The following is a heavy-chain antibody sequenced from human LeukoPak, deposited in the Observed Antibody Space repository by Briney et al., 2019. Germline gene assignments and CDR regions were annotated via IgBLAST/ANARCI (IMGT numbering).Heavy chain of an antibody. Sequence: GASAKVSCKPSRYTFTGYNIHSVRPTPRQGREWMGWISPNIGGTNPAQKFQGRVTMTRGTSISTAYMELRRLRSDDTAVYYCARGGNFDSGGYGGQGTLVTVSS. CDR2: ISPNIGGT. CDR1: RYTFTGYN. J-gene: IGHJ4*02. D-gene: IGHD4-23*01. CDR3: ARGGNFDSGGY. V-gene: IGHV1-2*02.